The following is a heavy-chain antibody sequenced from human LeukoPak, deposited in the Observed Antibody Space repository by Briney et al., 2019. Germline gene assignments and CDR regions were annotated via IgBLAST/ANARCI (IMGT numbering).Heavy chain of an antibody. V-gene: IGHV3-48*03. CDR1: GFTFSSYE. D-gene: IGHD4-11*01. CDR3: ARENRVTTLYYYYGMDV. Sequence: PGGSLRLSCAASGFTFSSYEMNWVRQAPGKGLEWVSYISSSGSTIYYAGSVKGRFTISRDNAKNSLYLQMNSLRAEDTAVYYCARENRVTTLYYYYGMDVWGQGTTVTVSS. J-gene: IGHJ6*02. CDR2: ISSSGSTI.